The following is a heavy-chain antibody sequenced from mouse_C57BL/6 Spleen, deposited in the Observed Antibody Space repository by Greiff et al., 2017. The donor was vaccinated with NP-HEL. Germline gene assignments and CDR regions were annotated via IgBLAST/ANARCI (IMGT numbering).Heavy chain of an antibody. CDR1: GFTFPDYY. J-gene: IGHJ4*01. D-gene: IGHD2-2*01. Sequence: DVHLVESGGGLVQPGGSLSLSCAASGFTFPDYYMSWVRQPPGKALEWLGFIRNKANGYTTEYSAPVKGRFTISRDNSQSILYLQMNALRAEDSATYYCARYRLYAMDYWGQGTSVTVSS. CDR2: IRNKANGYTT. CDR3: ARYRLYAMDY. V-gene: IGHV7-3*01.